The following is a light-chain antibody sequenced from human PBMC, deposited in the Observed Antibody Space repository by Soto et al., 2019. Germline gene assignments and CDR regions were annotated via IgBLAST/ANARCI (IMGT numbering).Light chain of an antibody. CDR2: AAS. V-gene: IGKV1-27*01. CDR3: QKYNSAPLT. CDR1: QGIGVY. Sequence: DIQMTQSPSSLSASLGDRVTITCRASQGIGVYLAWFQQKPGKVPRLLIYAASALQSGVPSRFSGGGSGTDFNLTINRLQPEDVATSYWQKYNSAPLTFGGGTKVEIK. J-gene: IGKJ4*01.